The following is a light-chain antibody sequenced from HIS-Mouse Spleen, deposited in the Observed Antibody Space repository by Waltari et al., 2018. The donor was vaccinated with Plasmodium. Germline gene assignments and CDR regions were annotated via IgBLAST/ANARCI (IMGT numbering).Light chain of an antibody. CDR1: SSNIGNNY. Sequence: QSVLTQPPSVSAAPGQKVTIPCSGSSSNIGNNYVSWYQQLPGPAPQLLIYDNHKRPSGIPDRFPGSKSATPSTLGITALQTGDDADYYCGTWDSSLSAGVVFGGGTKLTVL. CDR2: DNH. V-gene: IGLV1-51*01. CDR3: GTWDSSLSAGVV. J-gene: IGLJ2*01.